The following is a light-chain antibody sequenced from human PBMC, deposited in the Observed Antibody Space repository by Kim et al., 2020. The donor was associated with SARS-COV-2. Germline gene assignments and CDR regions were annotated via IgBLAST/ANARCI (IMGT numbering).Light chain of an antibody. CDR3: SSYAGSNDLV. J-gene: IGLJ2*01. V-gene: IGLV2-8*01. Sequence: GRSVDISCTGTRSDVGRYNYVSWYQHHPGKAPKLIIYDVSKRPTGVPDRFSGAKSGNTASLTVSGLQAEDEADYYCSSYAGSNDLVFGGGTQLTVL. CDR2: DVS. CDR1: RSDVGRYNY.